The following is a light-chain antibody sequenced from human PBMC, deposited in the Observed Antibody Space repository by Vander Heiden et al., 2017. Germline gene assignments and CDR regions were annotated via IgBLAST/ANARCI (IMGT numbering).Light chain of an antibody. CDR2: DNN. Sequence: QSVLTQPPSVSGAPGQRVTIPCTGSSPNIGAGNVVQWYRQLPGTAPKVVNFDNNNRPSGVPDRFSGSKSGTSASLAITGLQTDDEADYYCQSYDSNLSASVFGTGTKVTVL. CDR3: QSYDSNLSASV. J-gene: IGLJ1*01. V-gene: IGLV1-40*01. CDR1: SPNIGAGNV.